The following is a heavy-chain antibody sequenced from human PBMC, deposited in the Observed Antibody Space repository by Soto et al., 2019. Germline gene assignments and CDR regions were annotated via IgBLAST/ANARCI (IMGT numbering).Heavy chain of an antibody. D-gene: IGHD1-26*01. CDR2: ISVHNGNT. J-gene: IGHJ3*01. Sequence: AASVKVSCKAFGYTFTTYGLSWVRQAPGQGLEWMGRISVHNGNTNYAQKFHDRVTMTTDTSTTTAYMELGSLRSDDTAVYYCARDGPSNSGNLYAFDVWGQGTMVTVSS. CDR3: ARDGPSNSGNLYAFDV. V-gene: IGHV1-18*04. CDR1: GYTFTTYG.